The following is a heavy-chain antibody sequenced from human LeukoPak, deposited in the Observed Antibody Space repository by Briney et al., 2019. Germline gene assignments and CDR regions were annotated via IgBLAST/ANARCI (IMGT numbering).Heavy chain of an antibody. J-gene: IGHJ3*02. CDR1: GGSISSGSYY. CDR2: IYTSGST. Sequence: SETLSLTCTVSGGSISSGSYYWSWIRQPAGKGLEWIGRIYTSGSTNYNPSLKSRVTISVDTSKNQFSLKLSSVTAADTAVYYCARRVQAIDAFDIWGQGTMVTVSS. CDR3: ARRVQAIDAFDI. D-gene: IGHD1-1*01. V-gene: IGHV4-61*02.